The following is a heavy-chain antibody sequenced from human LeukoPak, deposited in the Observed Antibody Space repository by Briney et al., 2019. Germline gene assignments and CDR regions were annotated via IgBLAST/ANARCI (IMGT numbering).Heavy chain of an antibody. Sequence: SETLSLTCTVSGGSISSYYWSWIRQPPGKGLEWIGYIYYSGSTNYNPSLKSRVTISVDTSKNQFSLKLSSVTAADTAVYYCARHGVGAAAGMIDYWGQGTLVTVSS. V-gene: IGHV4-59*08. J-gene: IGHJ4*02. CDR2: IYYSGST. D-gene: IGHD6-13*01. CDR1: GGSISSYY. CDR3: ARHGVGAAAGMIDY.